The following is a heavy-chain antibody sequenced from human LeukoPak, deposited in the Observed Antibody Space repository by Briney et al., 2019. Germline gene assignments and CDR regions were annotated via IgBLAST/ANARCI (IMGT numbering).Heavy chain of an antibody. CDR2: ISRSSSTI. D-gene: IGHD6-13*01. V-gene: IGHV3-48*01. Sequence: GGSLRLSCAASGFTFSSFTMNWVRQAPGKGLEWVSYISRSSSTIYYADSVKGRFTISRDNAKNSLNLQMNSLRAEDTAVYYCARDPLQKRPGYSSSWYDYYYGMDVWGQGTTVTVSS. J-gene: IGHJ6*02. CDR1: GFTFSSFT. CDR3: ARDPLQKRPGYSSSWYDYYYGMDV.